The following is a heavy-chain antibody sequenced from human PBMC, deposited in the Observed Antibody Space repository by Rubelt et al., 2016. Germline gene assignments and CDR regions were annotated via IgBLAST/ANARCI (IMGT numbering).Heavy chain of an antibody. Sequence: VRQAPGKGLEWVSYISSSSSTIYYADSVKGRFTISRDNAKNAVFLQMNNLRAEETALYYCATQRATGASDIWGQGTMVTVS. CDR3: ATQRATGASDI. D-gene: IGHD6-25*01. J-gene: IGHJ3*02. V-gene: IGHV3-48*04. CDR2: ISSSSSTI.